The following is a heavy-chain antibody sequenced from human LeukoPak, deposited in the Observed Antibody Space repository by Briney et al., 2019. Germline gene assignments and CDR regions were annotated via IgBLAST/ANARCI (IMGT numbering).Heavy chain of an antibody. CDR3: ASSFDRAMIVPPNY. Sequence: SVKVSCKASGGTFSSYAISWVRQAPGQGLEWMGGIIPIFGTANYAQKFQGRVTITTDESTSTAYMELSSLRSEDTAVYYCASSFDRAMIVPPNYWGQGTLVTVSS. V-gene: IGHV1-69*05. J-gene: IGHJ4*02. D-gene: IGHD3-22*01. CDR2: IIPIFGTA. CDR1: GGTFSSYA.